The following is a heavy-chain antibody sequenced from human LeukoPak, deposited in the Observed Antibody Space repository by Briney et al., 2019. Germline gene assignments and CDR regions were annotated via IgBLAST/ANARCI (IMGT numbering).Heavy chain of an antibody. CDR3: ARDCRLNCARQPGFDS. CDR2: ISYDGSDK. D-gene: IGHD1-1*01. J-gene: IGHJ5*01. V-gene: IGHV3-30*03. CDR1: GFTFSSYG. Sequence: GGSLRLSCAASGFTFSSYGMDWVRQAPGKGLEWVAVISYDGSDKYYADSVKGRFTISRDNSKNTLYLQMNSLRTEDTAVYYCARDCRLNCARQPGFDSWGQGTLVTVSS.